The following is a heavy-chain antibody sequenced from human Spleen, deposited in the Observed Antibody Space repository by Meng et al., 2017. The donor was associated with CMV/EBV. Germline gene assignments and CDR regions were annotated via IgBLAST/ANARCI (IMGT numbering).Heavy chain of an antibody. CDR1: GASISANY. Sequence: SETLSLTCTVSGASISANYWSWSRRPPGKGLEYIGSISYTGYIEYNSSLKGRVAISLDTSKNQFSLKLASVTAADTAMYYCAGPDDMGSSPHDPFDIWGQGTMVTVSS. CDR3: AGPDDMGSSPHDPFDI. D-gene: IGHD1-1*01. CDR2: ISYTGYI. J-gene: IGHJ3*02. V-gene: IGHV4-59*01.